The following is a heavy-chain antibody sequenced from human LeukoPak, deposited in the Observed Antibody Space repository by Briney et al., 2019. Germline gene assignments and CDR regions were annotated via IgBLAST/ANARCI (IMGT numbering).Heavy chain of an antibody. D-gene: IGHD6-19*01. V-gene: IGHV6-1*01. CDR1: GDSVSSKSGA. CDR2: TYYRSKWYN. J-gene: IGHJ4*02. CDR3: ARDLGTTGWHTFDY. Sequence: SQTLSLTCAVSGDSVSSKSGAWNWIRQSPSRGLEWLGRTYYRSKWYNDYAESMEGRMTISQDTSKNQYSLHLNSVTPDDTAVYYCARDLGTTGWHTFDYWGQGTLVTVSS.